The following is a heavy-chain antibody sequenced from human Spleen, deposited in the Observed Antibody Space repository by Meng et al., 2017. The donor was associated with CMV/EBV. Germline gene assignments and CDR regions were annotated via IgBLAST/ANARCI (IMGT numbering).Heavy chain of an antibody. V-gene: IGHV3-43*01. D-gene: IGHD3-16*01. CDR1: GFTFDDYT. J-gene: IGHJ6*02. CDR2: ISWDGGST. CDR3: TKDSVRWLISGYAMDV. Sequence: GESLKISCAASGFTFDDYTMHWVRQAPGKGLEWVSLISWDGGSTYYADSVKGRFTISRDNSKNSLNLQMNSLRPEDSALYYCTKDSVRWLISGYAMDVWGQGTTVTVSS.